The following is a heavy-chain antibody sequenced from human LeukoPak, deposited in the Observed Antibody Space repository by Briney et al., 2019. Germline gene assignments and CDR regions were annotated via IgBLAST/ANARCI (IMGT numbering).Heavy chain of an antibody. CDR1: GYTFTTYS. Sequence: EASVKVSCKASGYTFTTYSLAWLRQAPGQSLEWMGWISVNNGGTNYAQSFQDRVTLTRDTSTNTAYLELRSLRSDDTAIIYCATATQPRGYFLHWGQGTLVTVSS. J-gene: IGHJ1*01. CDR2: ISVNNGGT. V-gene: IGHV1-18*01. D-gene: IGHD2-2*01. CDR3: ATATQPRGYFLH.